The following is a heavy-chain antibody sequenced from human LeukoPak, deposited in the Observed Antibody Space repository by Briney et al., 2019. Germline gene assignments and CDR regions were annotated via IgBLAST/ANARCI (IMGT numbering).Heavy chain of an antibody. J-gene: IGHJ4*02. D-gene: IGHD3-9*01. Sequence: GGSLRLSCAASGFTFSSHPMHWVRQAPGKGLEWVAVISFDGSHKYYADSVKGRFTISRDNSKNTLYLQMNSLRAEDTAVYYCSFLTGYYNSRGWGQGTLVTVSS. CDR2: ISFDGSHK. V-gene: IGHV3-30*04. CDR1: GFTFSSHP. CDR3: SFLTGYYNSRG.